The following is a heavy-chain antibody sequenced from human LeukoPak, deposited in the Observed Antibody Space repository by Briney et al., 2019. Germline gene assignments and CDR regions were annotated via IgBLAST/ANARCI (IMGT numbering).Heavy chain of an antibody. Sequence: SETLSLTCTVSGGSISSSSYYWGWIRQSPGKGLEWIGSIYYSGSTYYNPSLKSRVTISVDTSKNQFSLKLSSVTAADTAVYYCARRGEGGYDLTNWFDPWGQGTLVTVSS. J-gene: IGHJ5*02. V-gene: IGHV4-39*01. CDR3: ARRGEGGYDLTNWFDP. D-gene: IGHD5-12*01. CDR2: IYYSGST. CDR1: GGSISSSSYY.